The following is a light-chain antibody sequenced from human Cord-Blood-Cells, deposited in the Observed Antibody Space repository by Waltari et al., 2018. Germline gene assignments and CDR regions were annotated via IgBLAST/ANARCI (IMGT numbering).Light chain of an antibody. J-gene: IGKJ1*01. CDR3: QQSYSTPRT. Sequence: DIQMTQSPSSLSASVGDRVTITCRASQSISSYLNWYQQKPGKAPKPLIYAASSLQSGVPSRFSGSGSGTDLTLTISSLQPEDFATYYCQQSYSTPRTFGQGTKVEIK. V-gene: IGKV1-39*01. CDR1: QSISSY. CDR2: AAS.